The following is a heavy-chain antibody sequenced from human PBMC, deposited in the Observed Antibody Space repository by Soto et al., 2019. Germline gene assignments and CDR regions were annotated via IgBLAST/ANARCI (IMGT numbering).Heavy chain of an antibody. J-gene: IGHJ4*02. CDR2: ISDSGST. D-gene: IGHD2-2*01. Sequence: PGGSLRLSCTASGFTFSRYDMSWVRQAPGKGLEWVSTISDSGSTYYAESVKGRLTISRDNSKHTLYLQMNSLRAEDTAVYYCAKGGLGDCSTTSCLFHFDNWGQGTLVTVSS. CDR1: GFTFSRYD. CDR3: AKGGLGDCSTTSCLFHFDN. V-gene: IGHV3-23*01.